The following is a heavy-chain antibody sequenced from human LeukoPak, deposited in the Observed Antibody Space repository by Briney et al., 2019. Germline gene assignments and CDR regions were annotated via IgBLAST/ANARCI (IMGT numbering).Heavy chain of an antibody. V-gene: IGHV3-33*08. CDR2: IWYGGSNK. J-gene: IGHJ4*02. D-gene: IGHD6-13*01. CDR3: ARDVGGAAAVAPTPGQFDY. Sequence: GGSLRLSCAASGFTFSSYGMHWVRQAPGKGLEWVAVIWYGGSNKYYADSVKGRFTISRDNSKNTLYLQMNSLRAEDTAVYYCARDVGGAAAVAPTPGQFDYWGQGTLVTVSS. CDR1: GFTFSSYG.